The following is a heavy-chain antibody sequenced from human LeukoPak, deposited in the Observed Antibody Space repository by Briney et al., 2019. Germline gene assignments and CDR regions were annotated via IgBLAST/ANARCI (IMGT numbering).Heavy chain of an antibody. CDR2: MNPNSGNT. D-gene: IGHD4-17*01. Sequence: GASVKASCKASGYTFTSYDINWVRQATGQGLEWMGWMNPNSGNTGYAQKFQGRVTITRNTSISTAYMELSSLRSEDTAVYYCAREQGDGDYSYYYMDVWGKGTTVTVSS. V-gene: IGHV1-8*03. CDR3: AREQGDGDYSYYYMDV. J-gene: IGHJ6*03. CDR1: GYTFTSYD.